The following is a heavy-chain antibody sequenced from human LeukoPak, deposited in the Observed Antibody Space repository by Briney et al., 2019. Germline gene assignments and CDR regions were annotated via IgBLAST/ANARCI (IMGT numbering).Heavy chain of an antibody. CDR2: IKQDGSEK. Sequence: GGSLRLSCAASGFTFSSYWMSWVRQAPGKGLEWVANIKQDGSEKYYVDSVKGRCTISRDNAKNSLYLQMNSLRAEDTAVYYCARDLVSGQSGGETDYWGQGTLVTVSS. CDR1: GFTFSSYW. J-gene: IGHJ4*02. V-gene: IGHV3-7*01. D-gene: IGHD3-16*01. CDR3: ARDLVSGQSGGETDY.